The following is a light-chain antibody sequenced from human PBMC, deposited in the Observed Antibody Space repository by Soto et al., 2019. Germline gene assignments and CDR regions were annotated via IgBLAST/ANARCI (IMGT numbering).Light chain of an antibody. CDR3: QQSYSPWT. V-gene: IGKV1-39*01. CDR1: QSISSD. CDR2: AAS. Sequence: DIQMTQSPSSLSASVGDRVTITCRASQSISSDLNWYQQKPGKAPKLLIYAASSLQSGVPSRFSGSGPGTDFTLTISSLQPEDFATYYCQQSYSPWTFGQGTKVEIK. J-gene: IGKJ1*01.